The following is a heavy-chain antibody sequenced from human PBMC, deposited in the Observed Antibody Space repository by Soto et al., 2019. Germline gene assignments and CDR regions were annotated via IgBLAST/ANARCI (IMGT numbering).Heavy chain of an antibody. D-gene: IGHD2-21*02. Sequence: GGSLRLSCAASGFTFNTYGMTWVRQAPGKGLEWVSTVSGSGGGTYYADSVKGRFTISRVNSKNTMYLQMSNLRAEDTAVYFCARIGPYCGGDCYPVFDFWGLGTPVTVSS. J-gene: IGHJ4*02. CDR1: GFTFNTYG. V-gene: IGHV3-23*01. CDR2: VSGSGGGT. CDR3: ARIGPYCGGDCYPVFDF.